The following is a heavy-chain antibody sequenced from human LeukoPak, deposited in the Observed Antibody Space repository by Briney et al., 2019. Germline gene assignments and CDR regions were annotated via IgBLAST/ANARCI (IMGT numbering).Heavy chain of an antibody. V-gene: IGHV4-34*01. D-gene: IGHD1-1*01. J-gene: IGHJ5*02. CDR1: GGSFSGYY. Sequence: AETLSLTCAVYGGSFSGYYWSWIRQPPGKGLEWIWEINQSGSTNYNPSLKSRVTISVDTSKNQFSLKLSSVTAADTAVYYCARKGRRGPRGWFDPWGQGTLVTVSS. CDR2: INQSGST. CDR3: ARKGRRGPRGWFDP.